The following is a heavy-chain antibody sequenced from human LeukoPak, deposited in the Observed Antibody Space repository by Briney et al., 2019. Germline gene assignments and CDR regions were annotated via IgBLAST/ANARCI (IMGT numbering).Heavy chain of an antibody. Sequence: GASVKVSCKASGYTFTSYAMNWVRQAPGQGLEWMGWINANSGGTNYAQKFQGRVTMTRDASISTAYMELSRLRSDDTAVYYCARDRMVRGVISNWFDPWGQGTLVTVSS. CDR3: ARDRMVRGVISNWFDP. J-gene: IGHJ5*02. CDR2: INANSGGT. V-gene: IGHV1-2*02. CDR1: GYTFTSYA. D-gene: IGHD3-10*01.